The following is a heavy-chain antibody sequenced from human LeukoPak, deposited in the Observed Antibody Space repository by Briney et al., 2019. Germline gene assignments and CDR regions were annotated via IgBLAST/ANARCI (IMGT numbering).Heavy chain of an antibody. CDR1: GGSINYYY. CDR2: IYNNGRI. CDR3: ARTGWEYYDSRD. J-gene: IGHJ4*02. Sequence: PSETLSLTCTVSGGSINYYYWAWIRQPPGKGLEWIAYIYNNGRINYNPSLKSRVTISIDTSKNQFSLKLSSVTPADTAMYYCARTGWEYYDSRDWGQGTLVTVSS. D-gene: IGHD3-22*01. V-gene: IGHV4-59*01.